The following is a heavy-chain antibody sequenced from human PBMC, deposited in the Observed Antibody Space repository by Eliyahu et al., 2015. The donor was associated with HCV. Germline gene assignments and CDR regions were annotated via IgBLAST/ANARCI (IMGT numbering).Heavy chain of an antibody. Sequence: EVQLVESGGVVVQPGGSLRLSCAASGFTFDXYTMHWVRQAPGKGLEWVSLISWDGGSTYYADSVKGRFTISRDNSKNSLYLQMNSLRTEDTALYYCAKDMERYCSSTSCGLDYWGQGTLVTVSS. J-gene: IGHJ4*02. V-gene: IGHV3-43*01. CDR3: AKDMERYCSSTSCGLDY. D-gene: IGHD2-2*01. CDR2: ISWDGGST. CDR1: GFTFDXYT.